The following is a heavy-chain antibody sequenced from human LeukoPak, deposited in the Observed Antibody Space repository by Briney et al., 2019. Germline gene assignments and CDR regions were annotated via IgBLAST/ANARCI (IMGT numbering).Heavy chain of an antibody. CDR1: GFTFNAYS. Sequence: GGSLRLSCAASGFTFNAYSMNWVRQAPGKGLEWVSSISSWNYFIYYADSVKGRFTISRDNAKNEVYLHMSSLRAEDTAVYYCARDPRTYYYESTVFFDLWGRGTLVTVSS. CDR2: ISSWNYFI. D-gene: IGHD3-22*01. V-gene: IGHV3-21*04. J-gene: IGHJ2*01. CDR3: ARDPRTYYYESTVFFDL.